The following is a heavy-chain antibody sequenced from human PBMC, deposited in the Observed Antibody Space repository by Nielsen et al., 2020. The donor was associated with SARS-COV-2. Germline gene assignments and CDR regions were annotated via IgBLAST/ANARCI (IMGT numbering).Heavy chain of an antibody. J-gene: IGHJ3*01. V-gene: IGHV3-23*01. CDR2: LSGDGVGT. Sequence: GGSLRLSCAASGFTLSTYAMSWVRQAPGKGLEWVSTLSGDGVGTYYADSVKGRFTISRDNAKNSMSLQMNSLRVEDTAVYYCARDWSRAFDVWGQGTMVTVSS. CDR3: ARDWSRAFDV. CDR1: GFTLSTYA.